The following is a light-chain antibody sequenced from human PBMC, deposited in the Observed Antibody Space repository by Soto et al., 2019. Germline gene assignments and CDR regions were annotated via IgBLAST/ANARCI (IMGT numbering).Light chain of an antibody. CDR2: KAS. Sequence: DIQMTQSPSTLSGSVGDRVTITCRASQTISSWLAWYQQKPGKAPKLLNYKASTLKSGVPSRFSGSGSGTEFTLTISSLQPDDFATYYCQHYNSYSEAFGQGNKVELK. CDR3: QHYNSYSEA. J-gene: IGKJ1*01. V-gene: IGKV1-5*03. CDR1: QTISSW.